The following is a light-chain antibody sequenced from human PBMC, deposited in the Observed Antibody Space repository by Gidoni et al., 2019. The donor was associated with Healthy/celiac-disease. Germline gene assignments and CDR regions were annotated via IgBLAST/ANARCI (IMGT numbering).Light chain of an antibody. CDR1: QSVSSY. J-gene: IGKJ3*01. V-gene: IGKV3-11*01. Sequence: EMVLPQSPATLSWSPEERATLTCRASQSVSSYLAWYQQKPGQAPRLLIYDASNRATGIPARFSGSGSVTDFTFTISSLEPEDFAVYYCQQRSNWPPIFTFGPGTKVDIK. CDR2: DAS. CDR3: QQRSNWPPIFT.